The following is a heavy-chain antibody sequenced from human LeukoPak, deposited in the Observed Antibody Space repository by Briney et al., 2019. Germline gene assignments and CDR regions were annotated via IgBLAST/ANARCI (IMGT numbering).Heavy chain of an antibody. V-gene: IGHV3-21*01. J-gene: IGHJ4*02. CDR1: GFTFSSYS. CDR3: ARSPPGYYYDSSGCDY. Sequence: GGSLRLSCAASGFTFSSYSMNWVRQAPGKGLEWVSSISSSSSYIYYADSVRGRFTISRDNAKNSLYLQMNSLRAEDTAVYYCARSPPGYYYDSSGCDYWGQGTLVTVSS. D-gene: IGHD3-22*01. CDR2: ISSSSSYI.